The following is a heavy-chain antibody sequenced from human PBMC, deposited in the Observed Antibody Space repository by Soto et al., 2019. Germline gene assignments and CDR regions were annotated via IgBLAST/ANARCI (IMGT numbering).Heavy chain of an antibody. CDR3: ARTYSSSWSPFDY. V-gene: IGHV4-34*01. D-gene: IGHD6-13*01. CDR2: INHSGST. J-gene: IGHJ4*02. Sequence: PSETLSLTCAVYGGSFSGYYWSWIRQPPGKGLEWIGEINHSGSTNYNPPLKSRVTISVDTSKNQFSLKLSSVTAADTAVYYCARTYSSSWSPFDYWGQGTLVTVSS. CDR1: GGSFSGYY.